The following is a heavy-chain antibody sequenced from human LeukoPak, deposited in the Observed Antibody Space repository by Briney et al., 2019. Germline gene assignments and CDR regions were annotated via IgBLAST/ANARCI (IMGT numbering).Heavy chain of an antibody. D-gene: IGHD5-24*01. Sequence: ASVTVSFKASGYTFTSYYMHWVRQAPGQGLEWLGIINPSGGSTSYAQKFQGRVTMTRDTSTSTVYMELSSLRSEDTAVYYCAREMAARQREGYYFDYWGQGTLVTVSS. J-gene: IGHJ4*02. CDR1: GYTFTSYY. CDR3: AREMAARQREGYYFDY. CDR2: INPSGGST. V-gene: IGHV1-46*01.